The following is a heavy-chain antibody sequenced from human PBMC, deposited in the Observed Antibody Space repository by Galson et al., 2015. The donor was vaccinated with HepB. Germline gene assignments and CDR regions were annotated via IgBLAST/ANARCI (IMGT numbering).Heavy chain of an antibody. CDR2: IIPIFGTA. CDR3: ARGHSTTYDYGDYPEDYFDY. D-gene: IGHD4-17*01. J-gene: IGHJ4*02. Sequence: SVKVSCKASGGTFSSYAISWVRQAPGQGLEWMGGIIPIFGTANYAQKFQGRVTITADESTSTAYMELSSLRSEDTAVYYCARGHSTTYDYGDYPEDYFDYWGQGTLVTVSS. V-gene: IGHV1-69*13. CDR1: GGTFSSYA.